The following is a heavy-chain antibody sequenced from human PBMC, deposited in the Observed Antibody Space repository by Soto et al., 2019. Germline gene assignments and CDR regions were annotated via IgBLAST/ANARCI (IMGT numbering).Heavy chain of an antibody. CDR1: GGSLSDYC. D-gene: IGHD4-17*01. CDR2: IHYRGVI. CDR3: ARDPAGEYGQ. Sequence: PXGILWLTFTVSGGSLSDYCGSGIRQAPGKGLDWIGYIHYRGVINYNPSLKSRVTMSVAPSKNQFSLNLRSVTTADTAVYFCARDPAGEYGQWAQGSLVTVSS. V-gene: IGHV4-59*01. J-gene: IGHJ4*02.